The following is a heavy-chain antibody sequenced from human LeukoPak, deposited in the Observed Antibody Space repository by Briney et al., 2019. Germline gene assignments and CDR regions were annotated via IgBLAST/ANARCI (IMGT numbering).Heavy chain of an antibody. J-gene: IGHJ5*02. CDR3: ARDTAAAGPNWFDP. Sequence: SETLSLTCTVSGGSVSSGSYYWSWIRQPPGKGLEWIGYIYYSGSTNYNPSLKSRVTISVNTSKNQFSLKLSSVTAADTAVYYCARDTAAAGPNWFDPWGQGTLVTVSS. V-gene: IGHV4-61*01. CDR1: GGSVSSGSYY. D-gene: IGHD6-13*01. CDR2: IYYSGST.